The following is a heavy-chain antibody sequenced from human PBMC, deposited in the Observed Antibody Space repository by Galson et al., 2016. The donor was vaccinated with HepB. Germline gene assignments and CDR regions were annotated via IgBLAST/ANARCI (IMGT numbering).Heavy chain of an antibody. V-gene: IGHV3-15*01. Sequence: SLRLSCAASGLAFSNAWMNWVRQAPGKGLEWIGRIKHKDDGGTTDYAAPVKGRFTISRDDSKNTLYLQMNSLKTEDKAVYYCTTAIGYYGMDSWGQGTTVTVSS. CDR1: GLAFSNAW. CDR3: TTAIGYYGMDS. CDR2: IKHKDDGGTT. J-gene: IGHJ6*02.